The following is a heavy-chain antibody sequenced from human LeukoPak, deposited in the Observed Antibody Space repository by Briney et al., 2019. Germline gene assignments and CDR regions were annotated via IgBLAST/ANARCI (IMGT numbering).Heavy chain of an antibody. CDR3: ARGRGFCYGGRCSNAFDI. V-gene: IGHV1-8*01. D-gene: IGHD2-15*01. Sequence: ASVKVSCKASGYTFTSYDINWVRQATGQGLEWMGWMNPNSGNTGYAQRFQGRVTMTRNTSISTAYMELSSLRSEDTAMYYCARGRGFCYGGRCSNAFDIWGQGTMVTVSS. CDR2: MNPNSGNT. CDR1: GYTFTSYD. J-gene: IGHJ3*02.